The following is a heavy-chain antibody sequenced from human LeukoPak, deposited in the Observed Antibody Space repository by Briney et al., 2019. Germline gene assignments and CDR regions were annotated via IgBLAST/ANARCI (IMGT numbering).Heavy chain of an antibody. CDR2: IYPGDSDT. J-gene: IGHJ4*02. CDR1: GFTFSSHW. CDR3: ASRLYYYDSSSYFFPSY. Sequence: GESLKISRKASGFTFSSHWIGWVRQMPGKGLEWMGIIYPGDSDTRYNPSFQGQVTISADKSISTAYLQWSSLKASDTAMYYCASRLYYYDSSSYFFPSYWGQGTLVTVSS. V-gene: IGHV5-51*01. D-gene: IGHD3-22*01.